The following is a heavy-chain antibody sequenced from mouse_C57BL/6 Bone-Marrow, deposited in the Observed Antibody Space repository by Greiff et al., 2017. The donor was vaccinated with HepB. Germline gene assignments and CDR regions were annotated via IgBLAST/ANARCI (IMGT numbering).Heavy chain of an antibody. CDR1: GYTFTSYW. D-gene: IGHD1-1*01. CDR3: ARWDYYGSSYWYFDV. Sequence: QVQLQQPGAELVKPGASVKMSCKASGYTFTSYWITWVKQRPGQGLEWIGDIYPGSGSTNYNEKFKSKATLTVDTSSSTAYMQLSSLTSEDSAVYYWARWDYYGSSYWYFDVWGTGTTVTVSS. J-gene: IGHJ1*03. V-gene: IGHV1-55*01. CDR2: IYPGSGST.